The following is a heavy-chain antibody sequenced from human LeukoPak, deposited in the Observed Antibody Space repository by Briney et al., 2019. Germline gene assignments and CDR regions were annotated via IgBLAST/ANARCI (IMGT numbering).Heavy chain of an antibody. V-gene: IGHV1-18*01. Sequence: ASVKVSCKASGYTFSSFGITWVRHAPGQGLEWMGWISPYIGNTNYAQKFQSRVTITTDTSTSTAYMELRSLRSDDSAVYFCARDICASTRCYFGYFDYWGQGTLVTVSS. CDR1: GYTFSSFG. J-gene: IGHJ4*02. CDR3: ARDICASTRCYFGYFDY. D-gene: IGHD2-2*01. CDR2: ISPYIGNT.